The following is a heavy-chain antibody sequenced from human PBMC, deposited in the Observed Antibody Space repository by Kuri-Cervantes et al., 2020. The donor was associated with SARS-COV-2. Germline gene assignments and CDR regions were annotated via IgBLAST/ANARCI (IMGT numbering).Heavy chain of an antibody. Sequence: GSLRLSCTVSGASISSSNYYWGWIRQPPGKGLEWIGSISYSRTTSHNPSLKSRVTISLDTSKNQFSLRLTSVTAADSAVYYCARHLGGYGDRGFDFWGQGTLVTVSS. D-gene: IGHD4-17*01. CDR1: GASISSSNYY. V-gene: IGHV4-39*01. J-gene: IGHJ4*02. CDR3: ARHLGGYGDRGFDF. CDR2: ISYSRTT.